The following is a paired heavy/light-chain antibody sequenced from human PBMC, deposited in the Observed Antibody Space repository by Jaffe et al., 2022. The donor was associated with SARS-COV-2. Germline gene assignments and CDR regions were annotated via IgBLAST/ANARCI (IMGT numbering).Heavy chain of an antibody. J-gene: IGHJ6*03. V-gene: IGHV3-11*01. D-gene: IGHD1-1*01. CDR1: GFTFSDYY. CDR3: ARPGSTNNWYVSYFYMDV. Sequence: QVHLVESGGALVKPGGSLRLSCAASGFTFSDYYMSWIRQAPGKGLEWISYISADGDTLYYADSVKGRFTVSRDNADNTLYLQMNSLRAEDTAVYYCARPGSTNNWYVSYFYMDVWGKGTTVTVSS. CDR2: ISADGDTL.
Light chain of an antibody. CDR1: RSNIGSNV. CDR2: RDN. CDR3: AAWDNSLNGDVV. V-gene: IGLV1-44*01. Sequence: QSVLTQPPSASGTPGQRVTISCSGTRSNIGSNVVNWYQQVPGSAPKLLIYRDNQRPSGVPDRFSGSKSGTSASLAISGLQSEDEADYYCAAWDNSLNGDVVFGGGTKLTVL. J-gene: IGLJ2*01.